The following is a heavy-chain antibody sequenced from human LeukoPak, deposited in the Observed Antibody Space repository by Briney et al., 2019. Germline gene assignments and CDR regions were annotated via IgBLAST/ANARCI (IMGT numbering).Heavy chain of an antibody. CDR1: GFTFDDCA. J-gene: IGHJ4*02. CDR2: ISWNSGAI. D-gene: IGHD3-3*01. Sequence: PGRSLRLSCAASGFTFDDCAMHWVRQAPGKGLEWVSGISWNSGAIVYADSVKGRFTISRDNAKNSLYLQMNSLRADDTALYYCVKDKGSSGYYYFDYWGQGTLVTVSS. CDR3: VKDKGSSGYYYFDY. V-gene: IGHV3-9*01.